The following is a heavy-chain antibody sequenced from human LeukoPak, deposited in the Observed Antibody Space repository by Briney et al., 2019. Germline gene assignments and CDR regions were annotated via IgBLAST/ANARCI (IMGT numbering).Heavy chain of an antibody. J-gene: IGHJ3*02. V-gene: IGHV4-4*08. CDR1: GGSISSYY. Sequence: PSETLSLTCTVSGGSISSYYWSWIRQPPGKGLEWIGYINNVGSTKYNPSFSSRVTISIATSRDQFSLKLTSATASDTGVYYCARRVPAASGGGFDIWGQGTVVTVSS. CDR2: INNVGST. CDR3: ARRVPAASGGGFDI. D-gene: IGHD2-2*01.